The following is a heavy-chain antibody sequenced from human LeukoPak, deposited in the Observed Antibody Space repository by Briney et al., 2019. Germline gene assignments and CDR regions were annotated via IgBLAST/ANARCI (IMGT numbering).Heavy chain of an antibody. Sequence: GGSLRLPCAASGFTFSSYAMSWVRQAPGKGLEWVSAISGGGGSTYYADSVKGRSTISRDNSKNTLYLQMNSLRAEDTAVYYCAHSSSWFDYWGQGTLVTVSS. CDR3: AHSSSWFDY. V-gene: IGHV3-23*01. CDR2: ISGGGGST. CDR1: GFTFSSYA. J-gene: IGHJ4*02. D-gene: IGHD6-13*01.